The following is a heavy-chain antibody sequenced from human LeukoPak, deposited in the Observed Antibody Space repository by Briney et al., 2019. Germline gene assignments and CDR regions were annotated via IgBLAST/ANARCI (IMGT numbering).Heavy chain of an antibody. D-gene: IGHD3-22*01. CDR1: GFTFSSYG. V-gene: IGHV3-30*18. CDR3: AKQTRPMDSSGYYYGY. CDR2: ISYDGSNK. J-gene: IGHJ4*02. Sequence: TGGSLRLSCAASGFTFSSYGMHWVRQAPGKGPEWVAVISYDGSNKYYADSVKGRFTISRDNSKNTLYLQMNSLRAEDTAVYYCAKQTRPMDSSGYYYGYWGQGTLVTVSS.